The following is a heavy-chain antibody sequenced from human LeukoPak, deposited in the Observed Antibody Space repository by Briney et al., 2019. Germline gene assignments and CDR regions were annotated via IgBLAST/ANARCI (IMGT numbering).Heavy chain of an antibody. CDR3: ARDPRYSSSRGLARAFDI. V-gene: IGHV6-1*01. CDR1: GDSVSSNTAA. Sequence: HSQTLSLTCAISGDSVSSNTAAWNWIRQSPSRGLEWLGRTYYRSKWYYDYSVSVKSRITISPDTSKNQFSLQLNSVTPEDTAVYYCARDPRYSSSRGLARAFDIWGQGTMVTVSS. D-gene: IGHD6-13*01. CDR2: TYYRSKWYY. J-gene: IGHJ3*02.